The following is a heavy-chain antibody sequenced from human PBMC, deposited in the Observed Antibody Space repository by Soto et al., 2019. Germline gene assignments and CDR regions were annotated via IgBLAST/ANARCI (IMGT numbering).Heavy chain of an antibody. CDR1: GYTFTGYY. Sequence: ASVKVSCKASGYTFTGYYMHWVRQAPGQGLEWMGWINPNSGGTNYAQKFQGWVTMTRDTSISTAYMELSRLRSDDTAVYYCARVDRPVEGGLYYGMDVWGQGTTVTVSS. J-gene: IGHJ6*02. D-gene: IGHD1-1*01. CDR3: ARVDRPVEGGLYYGMDV. CDR2: INPNSGGT. V-gene: IGHV1-2*04.